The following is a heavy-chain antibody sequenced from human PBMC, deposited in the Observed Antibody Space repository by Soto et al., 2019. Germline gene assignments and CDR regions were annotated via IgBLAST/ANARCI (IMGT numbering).Heavy chain of an antibody. D-gene: IGHD3-3*01. CDR2: ISSSGSTI. CDR3: ARDQTDDFWSGYYWTGYYYYGMDV. J-gene: IGHJ6*02. V-gene: IGHV3-11*01. Sequence: PGGSLRLSCAASGFTFSDYYMSWIRQAPGKGLEWVSYISSSGSTIYYADSVKGRFIISRDNAKNSLYLQMNSLRAEDTAVYYCARDQTDDFWSGYYWTGYYYYGMDVWGQGTTLTVSS. CDR1: GFTFSDYY.